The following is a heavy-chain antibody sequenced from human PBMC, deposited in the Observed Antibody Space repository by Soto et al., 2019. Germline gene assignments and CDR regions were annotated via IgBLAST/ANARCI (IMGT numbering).Heavy chain of an antibody. D-gene: IGHD3-22*01. CDR3: ARVKDSSSYYYVGYYFDY. J-gene: IGHJ4*02. CDR1: GGSISSGGYS. CDR2: IYHSGST. V-gene: IGHV4-30-2*01. Sequence: SETLSLTCAVSGGSISSGGYSWSWIRQPPGKGLEWIGYIYHSGSTYYNPSLKSRVTISVDRSKNQFSLKLSSVTAADTAVYYCARVKDSSSYYYVGYYFDYWGQGTLVTVSS.